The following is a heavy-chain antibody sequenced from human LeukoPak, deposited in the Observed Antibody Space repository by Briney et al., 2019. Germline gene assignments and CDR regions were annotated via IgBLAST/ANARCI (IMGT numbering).Heavy chain of an antibody. CDR1: GFTFSSYA. CDR2: ISGSGGST. D-gene: IGHD2-2*01. Sequence: GGSLRLSCAASGFTFSSYAMSWVRQAPGKGLEWVSAISGSGGSTYYADSVKGRFTISRDNSKNTLYLQMNSLRAEDTAVYYCAKGRSPYQLPDGAFDIWGQGKMVTVSS. J-gene: IGHJ3*02. V-gene: IGHV3-23*01. CDR3: AKGRSPYQLPDGAFDI.